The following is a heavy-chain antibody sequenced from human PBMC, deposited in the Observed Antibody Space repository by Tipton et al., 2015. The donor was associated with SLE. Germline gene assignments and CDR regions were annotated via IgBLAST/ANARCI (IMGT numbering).Heavy chain of an antibody. CDR3: AREAANWGEGYFDY. J-gene: IGHJ4*02. D-gene: IGHD7-27*01. CDR1: GGSISSSSYY. CDR2: IYYSGST. V-gene: IGHV4-39*02. Sequence: TLSLTCTVSGGSISSSSYYWGWIRQPPGKGLEWIGSIYYSGSTYYNPSLKSRVTISVDTSKNQFSLKLSSVTAADTAVYYCAREAANWGEGYFDYWGQGTLVTVSS.